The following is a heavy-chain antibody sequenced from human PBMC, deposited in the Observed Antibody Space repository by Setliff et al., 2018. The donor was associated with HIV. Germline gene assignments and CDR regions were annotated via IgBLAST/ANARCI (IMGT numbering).Heavy chain of an antibody. CDR2: INTETGNP. Sequence: ASVKVSCKASGYTLTTYGISWVRQAPGQGPEWMGWINTETGNPMYAQGFRGRLVFSLDTSVKTAYLQIKSLKAEDTAMYYCARVGSYWATFDYWGQGALVTVSS. CDR1: GYTLTTYG. CDR3: ARVGSYWATFDY. D-gene: IGHD2-8*02. J-gene: IGHJ4*02. V-gene: IGHV7-4-1*02.